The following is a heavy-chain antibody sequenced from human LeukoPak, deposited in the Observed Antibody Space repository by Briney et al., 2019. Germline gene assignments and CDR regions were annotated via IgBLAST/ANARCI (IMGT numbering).Heavy chain of an antibody. J-gene: IGHJ4*02. CDR1: GITFDDYA. V-gene: IGHV3-9*01. CDR2: ISWNSGNI. CDR3: AKDITHDTVMFSFAS. D-gene: IGHD5-18*01. Sequence: GGSLRLSCAASGITFDDYAMHWVRQTPRKGLEWVSGISWNSGNIGYADSVKGRFTISRDNARDSLYLQMNSLRAGDTALYYCAKDITHDTVMFSFASWGQGTLVTVSS.